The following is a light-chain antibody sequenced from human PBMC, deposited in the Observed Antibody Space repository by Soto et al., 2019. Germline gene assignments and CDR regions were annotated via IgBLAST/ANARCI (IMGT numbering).Light chain of an antibody. CDR3: ISYTGSSTSYV. CDR2: EVS. J-gene: IGLJ1*01. V-gene: IGLV2-14*01. Sequence: QSALTQPASVSGSPGQSITISCSGTSSDVGSYDHVAWYQQFPGKTPKLMICEVSNRPSGVSSRFSGSKSGNTASLTISGLQAEDEADYYCISYTGSSTSYVFGSGPKVTVL. CDR1: SSDVGSYDH.